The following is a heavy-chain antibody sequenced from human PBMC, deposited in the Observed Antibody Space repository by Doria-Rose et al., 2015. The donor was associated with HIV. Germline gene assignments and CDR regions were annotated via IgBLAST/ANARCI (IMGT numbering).Heavy chain of an antibody. CDR2: TYYTGTS. D-gene: IGHD3-3*01. CDR3: ARMGSYRELDY. V-gene: IGHV4-31*03. Sequence: QVQLQESGPGLVKPSETLSLTCSVSGASVSSRGYYWNWFRQVPGKGLESLGYTYYTGTSDYSPSLKSRLNMAVDTSKNQFSLKLSFVTVADTAVYYCARMGSYRELDYWGQGALVSVSA. J-gene: IGHJ4*02. CDR1: GASVSSRGYY.